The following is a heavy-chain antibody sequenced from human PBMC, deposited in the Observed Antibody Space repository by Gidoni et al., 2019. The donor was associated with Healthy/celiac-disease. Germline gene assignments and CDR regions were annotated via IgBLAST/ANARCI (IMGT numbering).Heavy chain of an antibody. CDR3: ARERIF. CDR2: INHSGST. V-gene: IGHV4-34*01. J-gene: IGHJ4*02. D-gene: IGHD3-3*01. Sequence: QVQLQQWGAGLLKHSETLSLTCAVYGGSFSGYYWSWIRQPPGKGLEWIGEINHSGSTNYNPSLKSRVTISVHTSKNQFSLKLSSVTAADTAVYYCARERIFWGQGTLVTVSS. CDR1: GGSFSGYY.